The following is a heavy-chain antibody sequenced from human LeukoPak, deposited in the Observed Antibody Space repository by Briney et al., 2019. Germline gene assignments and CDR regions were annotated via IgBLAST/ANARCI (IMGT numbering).Heavy chain of an antibody. CDR2: ISWNSGSI. CDR1: GFTFDDYA. CDR3: ARDYVTMAPDY. D-gene: IGHD3-10*02. Sequence: GRSLRLSCAASGFTFDDYAMHWVRQAPGKGLEWVSGISWNSGSIGYADSVKGRFTISRDNAKNSLYLQMSSLRAEDTAVYYCARDYVTMAPDYGGLGTLVTVSS. V-gene: IGHV3-9*01. J-gene: IGHJ4*02.